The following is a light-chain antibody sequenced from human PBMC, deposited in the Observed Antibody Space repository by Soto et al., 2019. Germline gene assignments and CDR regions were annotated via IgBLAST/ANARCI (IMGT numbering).Light chain of an antibody. CDR1: QSISSW. Sequence: DIQMTQSPSTLSASVGDRVTITCRASQSISSWLAWYQQKPGKAPKLLIYKAYSLESGVPSRFRGSCYGTEFTLTISRLQPDDFATYYCQQYNSYPGTFGQGTKVEIK. V-gene: IGKV1-5*03. CDR2: KAY. J-gene: IGKJ1*01. CDR3: QQYNSYPGT.